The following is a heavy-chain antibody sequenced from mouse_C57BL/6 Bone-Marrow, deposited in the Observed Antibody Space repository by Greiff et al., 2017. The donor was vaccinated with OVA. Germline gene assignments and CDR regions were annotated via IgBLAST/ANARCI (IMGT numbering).Heavy chain of an antibody. J-gene: IGHJ1*03. V-gene: IGHV1-66*01. CDR2: IYPGSGNT. CDR1: GYSFTSYS. Sequence: VQLQQSGPELVKPGASVKISCKASGYSFTSYSIHWVKQRPGQGLEWIGWIYPGSGNTKYTDKFKGRATLTADTSSSTAYMQLSSLTSEDSAVYYCARLLRERYFDVWGTGTTVTVSS. D-gene: IGHD1-1*01. CDR3: ARLLRERYFDV.